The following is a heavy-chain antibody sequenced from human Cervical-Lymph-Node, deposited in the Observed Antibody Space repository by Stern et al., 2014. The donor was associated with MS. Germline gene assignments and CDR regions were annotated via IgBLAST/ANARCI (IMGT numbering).Heavy chain of an antibody. CDR3: ATQRLLTASLH. V-gene: IGHV5-51*01. CDR1: GYSFTSYW. CDR2: IYPSDSDT. D-gene: IGHD3-9*01. Sequence: EVQLVQSGAEVKKPGESLKISCKGSGYSFTSYWIGWVRQMTGQGLEWMGIIYPSDSDTKYSPSFQGRVTISADKSLNTAYLQWSSLKASDTAMYYCATQRLLTASLHWGQGTLVTVSS. J-gene: IGHJ4*02.